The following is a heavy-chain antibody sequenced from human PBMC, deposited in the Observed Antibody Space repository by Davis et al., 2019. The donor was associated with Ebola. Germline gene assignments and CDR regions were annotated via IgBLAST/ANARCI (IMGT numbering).Heavy chain of an antibody. CDR1: GGSFSGYY. CDR3: ARGPGYSYGRGEFDY. Sequence: PSETLSLTCAVYGGSFSGYYWSWIRQPPGKGLEWIGEINHSGSTNYNPSLKSRVTISVDTSKNQFSLKLNSVTAADTAVYYCARGPGYSYGRGEFDYWRRGTLVTVSS. D-gene: IGHD5-18*01. J-gene: IGHJ4*02. V-gene: IGHV4-34*01. CDR2: INHSGST.